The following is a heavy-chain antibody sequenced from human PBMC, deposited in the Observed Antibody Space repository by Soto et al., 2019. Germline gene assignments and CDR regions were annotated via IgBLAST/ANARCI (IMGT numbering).Heavy chain of an antibody. CDR3: AREGGESSDGLYYFDS. CDR1: GGSTSSDNY. Sequence: SATRSLTCTVSGGSTSSDNYWSWIRQPPGKGLEWIGHIYYSGNTDYNPSLKSRLAISIDTSKNQFSLKLSSVTAADTAVYFCAREGGESSDGLYYFDSWGQGSLVTVYS. J-gene: IGHJ4*02. CDR2: IYYSGNT. V-gene: IGHV4-30-4*01. D-gene: IGHD3-16*01.